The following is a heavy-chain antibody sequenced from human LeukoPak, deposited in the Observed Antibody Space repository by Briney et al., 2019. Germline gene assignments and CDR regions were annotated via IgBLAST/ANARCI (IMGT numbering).Heavy chain of an antibody. D-gene: IGHD6-19*01. CDR1: GGTFSSYA. J-gene: IGHJ4*02. CDR3: AGYSSGWYSTY. CDR2: IIPILGIA. Sequence: SVKVSCKASGGTFSSYAISWVRQAPGQGLERMGRIIPILGIANYAQKFQGRVTITADKSTSTAHMELSSLRSEDTAVYYCAGYSSGWYSTYWGQGTLVTVSS. V-gene: IGHV1-69*04.